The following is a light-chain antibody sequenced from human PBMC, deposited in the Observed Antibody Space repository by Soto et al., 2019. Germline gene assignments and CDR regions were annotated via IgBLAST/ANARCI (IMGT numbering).Light chain of an antibody. J-gene: IGLJ1*01. CDR1: SSDSGGYNY. CDR2: EVS. CDR3: SSYTSSSTYV. V-gene: IGLV2-14*01. Sequence: QSVLTQPASVSGSPGRSLTISCPVTSSDSGGYNYVSWYQQHPGKAPKLMIYEVSNRPSGVSNRFSGSKSGNTASLTISGLQAEDEADYYCSSYTSSSTYVFGTGTKVTVL.